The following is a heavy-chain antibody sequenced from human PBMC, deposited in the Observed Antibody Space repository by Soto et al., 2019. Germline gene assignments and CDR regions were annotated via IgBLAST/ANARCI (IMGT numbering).Heavy chain of an antibody. D-gene: IGHD3-3*01. J-gene: IGHJ5*02. Sequence: PGGSLRLSCAASGFTFSSYEMNWVRQAPGKGLEWVSYISSSGSTIYYADSVKGRFTISRDNAKNSLYLQMNSLRAEDTAVYYCAREGPLFGVVIHNWLDPWGQGTMVTVYS. CDR2: ISSSGSTI. CDR1: GFTFSSYE. V-gene: IGHV3-48*03. CDR3: AREGPLFGVVIHNWLDP.